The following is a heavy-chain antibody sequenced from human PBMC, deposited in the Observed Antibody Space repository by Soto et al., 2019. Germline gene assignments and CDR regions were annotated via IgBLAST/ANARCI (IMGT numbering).Heavy chain of an antibody. J-gene: IGHJ3*02. CDR3: ARRLWEYYWNYGTNAFDI. V-gene: IGHV2-26*01. CDR1: GFSPSNARMG. CDR2: IFSNDEK. D-gene: IGHD1-7*01. Sequence: QVTLKESGPVLVNPTETLTLTCTVSGFSPSNARMGVSWIRQPPGKALEWLAHIFSNDEKSYSTSLKSRLTSSKDTSQSHVVLTMPIMDSVATARDYCARRLWEYYWNYGTNAFDIWGQGRMVTLSS.